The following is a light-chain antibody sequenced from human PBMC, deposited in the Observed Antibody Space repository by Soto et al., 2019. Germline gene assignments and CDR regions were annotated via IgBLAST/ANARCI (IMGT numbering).Light chain of an antibody. CDR2: YDS. V-gene: IGLV3-21*04. CDR1: NIGSKS. Sequence: SYELTQPPSLSVAPGKTATISGGGDNIGSKSGHWYQQKTGQAPVLVIYYDSDRPSEVPERFSGFNSGNTAILTIARVEAGDEDVNCCKVWDSVGDHPVFFGGGTKVTVL. CDR3: KVWDSVGDHPVF. J-gene: IGLJ2*01.